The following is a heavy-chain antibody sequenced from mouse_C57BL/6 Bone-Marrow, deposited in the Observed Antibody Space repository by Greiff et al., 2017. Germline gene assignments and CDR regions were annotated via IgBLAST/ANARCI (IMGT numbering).Heavy chain of an antibody. J-gene: IGHJ4*01. CDR1: GFTFSSYA. Sequence: EVHLVESGGGLVKPGGSLKLSCAASGFTFSSYAMSWVRQTPEKRLEWVATISDGGSYTYYPDNVKGRFTISRDNAKNNLYLQMSHLKSEDTAMYYCARDTEFMDYWGQGTSVTVSS. CDR2: ISDGGSYT. CDR3: ARDTEFMDY. V-gene: IGHV5-4*01.